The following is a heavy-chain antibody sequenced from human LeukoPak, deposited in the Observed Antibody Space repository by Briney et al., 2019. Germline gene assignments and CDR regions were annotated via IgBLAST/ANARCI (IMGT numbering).Heavy chain of an antibody. D-gene: IGHD3-22*01. CDR2: INPNSGGI. J-gene: IGHJ3*02. CDR1: GYTFTGYY. Sequence: ASVKVSCKASGYTFTGYYMHWVRQAPGQGLEWMGWINPNSGGIKYAQKFQGRVTMTRDTSISTAYMGLSRLRSDDTAVYYCARHDDSSGYWDAFDIWGQGTMVSVSS. V-gene: IGHV1-2*02. CDR3: ARHDDSSGYWDAFDI.